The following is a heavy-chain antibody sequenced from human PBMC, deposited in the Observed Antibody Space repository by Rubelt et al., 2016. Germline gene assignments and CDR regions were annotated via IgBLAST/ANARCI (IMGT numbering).Heavy chain of an antibody. CDR1: GGSISSSYYY. V-gene: IGHV4-39*01. J-gene: IGHJ2*01. D-gene: IGHD1-26*01. CDR2: INYSGTT. CDR3: ARQVGSGKWYSDL. Sequence: QVQLQESGPGLVKPSETLSLTCTVSGGSISSSYYYWGWIRQPPGKGLEWIGIINYSGTTYYNPSLQSRGTNSVDPSKNHFSSILASVTAADTAVYYCARQVGSGKWYSDLWGRGTLVTVSS.